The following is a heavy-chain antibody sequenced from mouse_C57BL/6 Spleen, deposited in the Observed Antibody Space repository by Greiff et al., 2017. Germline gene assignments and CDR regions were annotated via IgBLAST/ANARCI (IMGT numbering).Heavy chain of an antibody. CDR2: IYPGSGST. D-gene: IGHD1-1*01. CDR1: GYTFTSYW. CDR3: ARPDYYGSSYDY. Sequence: QVQLQQSGAELVKPGASVKLSCKASGYTFTSYWINWVKQRPGQGLEWIGDIYPGSGSTNYNEKFKSKATLTADTSSSTAYMQLSSLTSEDSAVYYCARPDYYGSSYDYWGQGTTLTVSA. V-gene: IGHV1-55*01. J-gene: IGHJ2*01.